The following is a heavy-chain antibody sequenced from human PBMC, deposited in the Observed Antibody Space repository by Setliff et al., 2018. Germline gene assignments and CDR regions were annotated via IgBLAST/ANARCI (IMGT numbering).Heavy chain of an antibody. CDR3: ARVTNWGLDLRFDP. CDR1: GDSLSDYY. V-gene: IGHV4-34*01. D-gene: IGHD7-27*01. J-gene: IGHJ5*02. CDR2: INQSGSG. Sequence: SETLSLTCAVYGDSLSDYYWSWIRQPPGKGLEWFGEINQSGSGDYNPSFKGRVTMSVATFENHFSLKLNSLTAADTAVYYCARVTNWGLDLRFDPWGQGALVTVSS.